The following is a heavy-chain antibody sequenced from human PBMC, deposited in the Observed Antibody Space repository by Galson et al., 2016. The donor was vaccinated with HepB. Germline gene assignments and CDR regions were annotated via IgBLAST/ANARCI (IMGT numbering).Heavy chain of an antibody. D-gene: IGHD5-12*01. J-gene: IGHJ4*02. CDR1: GFTFSTYW. V-gene: IGHV3-7*03. CDR2: IKQDGSEK. Sequence: SLRLSCAASGFTFSTYWMNWVRQAPGKGLEWVANIKQDGSEKYYVDSVKGRFTISRDNAKNSLYLQMNSLTAEDTAVYYCGGSGGYLIKYLGQGTLVTVSS. CDR3: GGSGGYLIKY.